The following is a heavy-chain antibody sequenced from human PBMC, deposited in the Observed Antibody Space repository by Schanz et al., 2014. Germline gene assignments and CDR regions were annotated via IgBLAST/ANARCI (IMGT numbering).Heavy chain of an antibody. V-gene: IGHV3-23*01. J-gene: IGHJ4*02. CDR2: VSASGGGP. Sequence: EVQLLEPGGGLVQPGGSLRLSCIGSGFTFRSYALGWVRQAPGKGLEWVSLVSASGGGPFYADSVKGRFTISRDNLKNTVYLQMNSLRAGDTAVYYCMAMGRNTSHYFDHWGQGTLVTVSS. CDR3: MAMGRNTSHYFDH. D-gene: IGHD1-1*01. CDR1: GFTFRSYA.